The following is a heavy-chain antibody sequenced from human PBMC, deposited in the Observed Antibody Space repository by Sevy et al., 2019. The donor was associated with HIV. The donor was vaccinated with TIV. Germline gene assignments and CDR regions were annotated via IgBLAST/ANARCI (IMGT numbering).Heavy chain of an antibody. Sequence: GGSLRLSCAASGFSFSSYWMTWFRQAPGKEREWVANVNLDGSGKYYVDSVKARFTISMDNARNSLSLQMNSLRAEDTAVYYCARSVDYWGQGTLVTVSS. CDR1: GFSFSSYW. CDR3: ARSVDY. CDR2: VNLDGSGK. V-gene: IGHV3-7*01. J-gene: IGHJ4*02.